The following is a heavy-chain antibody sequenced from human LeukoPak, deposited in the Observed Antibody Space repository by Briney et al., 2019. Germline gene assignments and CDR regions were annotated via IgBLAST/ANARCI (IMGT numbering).Heavy chain of an antibody. J-gene: IGHJ5*02. CDR2: ISYDGSNK. CDR1: GFTFSSYG. CDR3: AKAAPDDYGDYVPGTS. V-gene: IGHV3-30*18. D-gene: IGHD4-17*01. Sequence: GGSLRLSCAASGFTFSSYGMHWVRQAPGKGLEWVAVISYDGSNKYYADSVKGRFTISRDNSKNTLYLQMNSLRAEDTAVYYCAKAAPDDYGDYVPGTSWGQGTLVTVSS.